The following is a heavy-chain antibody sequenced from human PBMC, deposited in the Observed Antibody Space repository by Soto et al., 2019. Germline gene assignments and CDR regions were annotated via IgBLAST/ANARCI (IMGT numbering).Heavy chain of an antibody. J-gene: IGHJ4*02. D-gene: IGHD5-18*01. CDR3: ARTDREDTAMATYYFDY. CDR1: GGTFSSYA. V-gene: IGHV1-69*01. Sequence: QVQLVQSGAEVKKPGSSVKVSCKASGGTFSSYAISWVRQAPGQGLEWMGGIIPIFGTANYAQKFQGRVTITADESTSTAYMELSSLRAEDTAVYYCARTDREDTAMATYYFDYLGQGTLVTVSS. CDR2: IIPIFGTA.